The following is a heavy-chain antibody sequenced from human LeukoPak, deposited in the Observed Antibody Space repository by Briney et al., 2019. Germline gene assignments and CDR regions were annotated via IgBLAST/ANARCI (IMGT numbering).Heavy chain of an antibody. CDR3: ARDAYDYVWGSSH. D-gene: IGHD3-16*01. CDR1: GFTFSWYS. Sequence: GGCLRLSCVASGFTFSWYSMHWVRQAPGKGLEWVSSVTSSSTYVYYGDSVKGRFTISRDNAKNSLHLQMNSLRGEDTAVYYCARDAYDYVWGSSHWGQGTLVTVSS. CDR2: VTSSSTYV. J-gene: IGHJ4*02. V-gene: IGHV3-21*01.